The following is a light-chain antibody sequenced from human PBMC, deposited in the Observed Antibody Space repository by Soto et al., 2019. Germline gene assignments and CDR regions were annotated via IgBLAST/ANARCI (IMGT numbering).Light chain of an antibody. CDR3: QQSYNRPLT. V-gene: IGKV1-39*01. Sequence: TQYPSSRSACLVDRVTLTCRASQSVSTFVSWFQSKPGKAPQPLIYAASSLQTGVPSRFSGSGSGTDFTLIISSLQPEDFATYYCQQSYNRPLTFGGGTKV. CDR2: AAS. J-gene: IGKJ4*01. CDR1: QSVSTF.